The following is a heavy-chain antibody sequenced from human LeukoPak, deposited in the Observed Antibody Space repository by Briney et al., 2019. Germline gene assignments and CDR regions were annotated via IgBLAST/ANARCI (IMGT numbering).Heavy chain of an antibody. CDR3: ARYGYCSSTRCYPTPAHYGMDV. J-gene: IGHJ6*02. CDR1: GYSFTSYW. D-gene: IGHD2-2*01. Sequence: GESLKISCKGAGYSFTSYWIGWVRQMPGKGLEWMWIIYPGDSDTRYSPSFQGQVTISADKSISTAYLQWSSLKASDTAMYYCARYGYCSSTRCYPTPAHYGMDVWGQGTTVTVSS. CDR2: IYPGDSDT. V-gene: IGHV5-51*01.